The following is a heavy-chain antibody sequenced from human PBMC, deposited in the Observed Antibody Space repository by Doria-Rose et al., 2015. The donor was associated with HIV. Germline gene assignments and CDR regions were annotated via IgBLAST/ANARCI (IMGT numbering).Heavy chain of an antibody. V-gene: IGHV2-26*01. D-gene: IGHD6-13*01. Sequence: QVQLVQSGPVLVKPAETLTLTCTVSGVSLSSPGMGVSWIRQPPGKALEWLAHIFTDDERSYKTSLKINLTISRRTSKRQVFLTMTDMDPVDTATYYCARIMSSRWYHKYYVDFWGQGTLVIVSA. CDR2: IFTDDER. J-gene: IGHJ4*02. CDR3: ARIMSSRWYHKYYVDF. CDR1: GVSLSSPGMG.